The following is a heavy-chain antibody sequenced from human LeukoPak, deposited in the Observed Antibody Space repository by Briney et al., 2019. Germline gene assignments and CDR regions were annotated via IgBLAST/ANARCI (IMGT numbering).Heavy chain of an antibody. V-gene: IGHV3-23*01. J-gene: IGHJ5*02. D-gene: IGHD3-22*01. Sequence: GGSLRLSCAASGFTFSSYAISWVRQAPGKGLEWVSAISGSGGSTYYADSVKGRFTISRDNSKNTLYLQMNSLRAEDTAVYYCAKAPGGDYYDSSGYNWFDPWGQGNLVTVSS. CDR1: GFTFSSYA. CDR2: ISGSGGST. CDR3: AKAPGGDYYDSSGYNWFDP.